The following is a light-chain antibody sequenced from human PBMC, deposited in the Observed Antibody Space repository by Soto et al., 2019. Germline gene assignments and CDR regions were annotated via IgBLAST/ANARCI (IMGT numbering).Light chain of an antibody. J-gene: IGKJ2*01. Sequence: DIQMTQSPSSLSASVGDRVTITCRASQTISTYLNWYQQKPGKAPKRLIYAASSLQSGVPSRFSGSGSGTEFTLTISSLQPEDFATYYCLQHNSYPYTFGQGTKLEIK. CDR2: AAS. CDR3: LQHNSYPYT. V-gene: IGKV1-17*01. CDR1: QTISTY.